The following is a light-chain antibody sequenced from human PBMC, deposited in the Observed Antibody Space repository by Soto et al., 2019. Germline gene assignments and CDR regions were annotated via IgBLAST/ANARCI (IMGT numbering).Light chain of an antibody. V-gene: IGKV1-27*01. CDR3: QSYYNAPPWT. Sequence: DIQMTQSPSSLSASVGDRVTITCRASQDINTYLAWYQQKPGKVPKLLIDAASTLQSGVPSRFSGSGTGTDFTLTISSLQPEGVATYYCQSYYNAPPWTFGQGTKVELK. CDR2: AAS. J-gene: IGKJ1*01. CDR1: QDINTY.